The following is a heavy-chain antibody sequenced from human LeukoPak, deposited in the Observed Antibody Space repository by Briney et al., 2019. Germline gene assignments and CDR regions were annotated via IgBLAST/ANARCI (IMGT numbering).Heavy chain of an antibody. Sequence: ASVKVSCKASGYTFTSYGISWVRQAPGQGLEWMGWISAYNGNTNYAQKLQRRVTMTTDTSTSTAYMELRSLRSDDTAVYYCARGVFDIVVVPAASPFDYWGQGTLVTVSS. D-gene: IGHD2-2*01. CDR1: GYTFTSYG. V-gene: IGHV1-18*01. J-gene: IGHJ4*02. CDR2: ISAYNGNT. CDR3: ARGVFDIVVVPAASPFDY.